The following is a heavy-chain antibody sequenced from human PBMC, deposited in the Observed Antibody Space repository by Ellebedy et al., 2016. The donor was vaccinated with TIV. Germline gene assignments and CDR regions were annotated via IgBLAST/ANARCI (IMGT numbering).Heavy chain of an antibody. J-gene: IGHJ4*02. V-gene: IGHV3-7*01. CDR3: ARDYGSGSRDY. Sequence: GGSLRLSXAASGFTFSSYWMSWVRQAPGKGLEWVANIKQDGSEKYYVDSVKGRFTISRDNAKNSLYLQMNSLRAEDTAVYYCARDYGSGSRDYWGQGTLVTVSS. CDR1: GFTFSSYW. D-gene: IGHD3-10*01. CDR2: IKQDGSEK.